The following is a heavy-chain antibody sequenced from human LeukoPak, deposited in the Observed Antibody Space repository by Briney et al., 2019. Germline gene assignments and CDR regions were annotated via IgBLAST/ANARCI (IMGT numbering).Heavy chain of an antibody. V-gene: IGHV3-23*01. J-gene: IGHJ4*02. Sequence: EAGGSLRLSCAASGFTFSSCAMTWVRQAPGKGLEWVSAISSSGCSTYYTDSVKGRFTISRDNSKNTLFLQMDSLRVEDTAVYYCAKDLYGSVTYYADYWGQGTLVTVSS. CDR1: GFTFSSCA. D-gene: IGHD3-10*01. CDR3: AKDLYGSVTYYADY. CDR2: ISSSGCST.